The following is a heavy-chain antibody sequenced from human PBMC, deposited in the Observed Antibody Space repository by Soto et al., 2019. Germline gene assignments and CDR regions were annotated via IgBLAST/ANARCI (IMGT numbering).Heavy chain of an antibody. Sequence: EIQLLESGGGLVQPGGSLRLSCAASGFTFSNYAMSWVRQTPGKGLEWLSDISNSGDTSYYRDSVEGRFTISRDNSKNTLFLQMNSLRAEDTAVYYCAKDDNDDPRTAYFDYWGQGTPVTVSS. D-gene: IGHD1-1*01. CDR1: GFTFSNYA. CDR2: ISNSGDTS. CDR3: AKDDNDDPRTAYFDY. V-gene: IGHV3-23*01. J-gene: IGHJ4*02.